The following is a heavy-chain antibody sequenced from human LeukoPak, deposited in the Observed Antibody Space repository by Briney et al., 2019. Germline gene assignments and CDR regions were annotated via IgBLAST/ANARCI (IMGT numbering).Heavy chain of an antibody. J-gene: IGHJ4*02. Sequence: GGSLRLSCAASGFTFSSYAMSWVRQAPGKGLEWVSSIRGSGGGTNYGDSVKGRFTISRYNSKNTLYLQMNSLRAEDTAVYYCAKARTGYSSSWVDYWGQGTLVTVSS. CDR3: AKARTGYSSSWVDY. V-gene: IGHV3-23*01. D-gene: IGHD6-13*01. CDR1: GFTFSSYA. CDR2: IRGSGGGT.